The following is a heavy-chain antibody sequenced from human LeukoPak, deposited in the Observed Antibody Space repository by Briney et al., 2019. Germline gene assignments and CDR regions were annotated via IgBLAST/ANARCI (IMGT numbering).Heavy chain of an antibody. CDR3: ASRLKNYYYYYMDV. V-gene: IGHV4-34*01. D-gene: IGHD2-8*01. Sequence: SETLSLTCTVSGGSISNYYWSWIRQPPGKGLEWIGEINHSGSTDYNPSLKSRVTISVDTSKNQFSLKLSSVTAADTAVYYCASRLKNYYYYYMDVWGKGTTVTVSS. CDR2: INHSGST. CDR1: GGSISNYY. J-gene: IGHJ6*03.